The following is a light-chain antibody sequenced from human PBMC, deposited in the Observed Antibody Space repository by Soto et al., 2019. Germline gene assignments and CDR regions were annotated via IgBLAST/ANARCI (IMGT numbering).Light chain of an antibody. Sequence: EIVMTQSPATLSVSAGERATLSCRARQSVRSNLAWYQQKPGQAPRLLIYDASTRATGIPARFSGSGSGTEFTLTISRLEPEDFAVYYCQQYGSSPWTFGQGTKVDIK. CDR2: DAS. CDR3: QQYGSSPWT. V-gene: IGKV3D-15*02. J-gene: IGKJ1*01. CDR1: QSVRSN.